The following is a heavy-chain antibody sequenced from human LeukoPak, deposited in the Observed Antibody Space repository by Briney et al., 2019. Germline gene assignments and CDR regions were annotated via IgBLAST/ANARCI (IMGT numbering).Heavy chain of an antibody. CDR1: GGSFSGYY. D-gene: IGHD6-13*01. Sequence: PSETLSLTCAVYGGSFSGYYWSWIRQPPGKGLEWIGEINHSGSTNYNPSLKSRVTISVDTSKNQFSLELSSVTAADTAVYYCARSLRGRSWKPFYFDHWGQGTLVTVSS. V-gene: IGHV4-34*01. CDR2: INHSGST. J-gene: IGHJ4*02. CDR3: ARSLRGRSWKPFYFDH.